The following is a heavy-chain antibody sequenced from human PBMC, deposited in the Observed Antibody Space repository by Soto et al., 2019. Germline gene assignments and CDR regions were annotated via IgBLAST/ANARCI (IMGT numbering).Heavy chain of an antibody. J-gene: IGHJ5*02. Sequence: PGGSLRLSCAASGFSFSISPMHWVRQAPGKGPEWVALISYDGTNKFYADSVKGRFTISRDNSKSTLCLHVDSLRPEDAAVYYCARDPKTTGGQHWAFNYLDAWGQGTLVTVSS. D-gene: IGHD2-8*02. CDR3: ARDPKTTGGQHWAFNYLDA. CDR1: GFSFSISP. V-gene: IGHV3-30-3*01. CDR2: ISYDGTNK.